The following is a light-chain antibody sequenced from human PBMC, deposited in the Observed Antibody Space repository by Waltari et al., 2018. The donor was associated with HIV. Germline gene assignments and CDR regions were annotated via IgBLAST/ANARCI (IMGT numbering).Light chain of an antibody. J-gene: IGKJ1*01. Sequence: ILLTQSPGTLSLSPGAGVTLSCRSSQRVSSNLLAWYQQKPGQAPRLLIYDASRRATDIPARFKRSGSGTNFTLTIDRLEPEDFAVYYCQQYGGSPETFGQGTKVEIK. CDR2: DAS. CDR1: QRVSSNL. V-gene: IGKV3-20*01. CDR3: QQYGGSPET.